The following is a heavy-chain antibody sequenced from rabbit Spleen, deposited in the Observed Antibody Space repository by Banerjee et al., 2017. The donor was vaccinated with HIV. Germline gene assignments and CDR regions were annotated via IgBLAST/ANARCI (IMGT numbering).Heavy chain of an antibody. J-gene: IGHJ4*01. CDR3: ARRNIGNYVEAFNL. D-gene: IGHD1-1*01. Sequence: QEQLVESGGGLVQPEGSLKLSCKASGFDFSTYGVSWVRQAPGKGLEWIACIYADSSSFTYYASWAKGRFTISKTSSTTVTLQMTSLTAADTATYFCARRNIGNYVEAFNLWGPGTLVTVS. CDR2: IYADSSSFT. CDR1: GFDFSTYG. V-gene: IGHV1S45*01.